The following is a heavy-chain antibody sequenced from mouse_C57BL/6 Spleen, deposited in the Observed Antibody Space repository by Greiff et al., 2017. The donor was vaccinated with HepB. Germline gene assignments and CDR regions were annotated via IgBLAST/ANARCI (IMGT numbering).Heavy chain of an antibody. V-gene: IGHV1-9*01. CDR3: ATGYGYDDGAGILLAMDY. CDR2: ILPGSGST. D-gene: IGHD2-2*01. J-gene: IGHJ4*01. Sequence: QVQLQQPGAELMKPGASVKLSCKATGYTFTGYWIEWVKQRPGHGLEWIGEILPGSGSTNYNEKFKGKATFTADTSSNTAYMQLSSLTTEDSAIYYCATGYGYDDGAGILLAMDYWGQGTSVTVSS. CDR1: GYTFTGYW.